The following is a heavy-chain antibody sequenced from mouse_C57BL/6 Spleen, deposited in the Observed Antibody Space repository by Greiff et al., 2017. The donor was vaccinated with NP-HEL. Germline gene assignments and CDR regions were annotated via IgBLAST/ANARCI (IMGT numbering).Heavy chain of an antibody. D-gene: IGHD2-4*01. CDR2: IYPSDSET. J-gene: IGHJ1*03. V-gene: IGHV1-61*01. CDR3: ARRDYDYDERYFDV. CDR1: GYTFTSYW. Sequence: QVQLQQPGAELVRPGSSVKLSCKASGYTFTSYWMDWVKQRPGQGLEWIGNIYPSDSETHYNQKFKDKATLTVDKSSSTACMQLSSLTSEDSAVYYCARRDYDYDERYFDVWGTGTTVTVSS.